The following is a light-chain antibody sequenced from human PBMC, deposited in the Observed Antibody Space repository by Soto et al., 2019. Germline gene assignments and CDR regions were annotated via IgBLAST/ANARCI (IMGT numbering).Light chain of an antibody. V-gene: IGKV3-15*01. CDR2: GAS. CDR3: QQYTNWAPWT. CDR1: QSVSSN. J-gene: IGKJ1*01. Sequence: EIVMTQSPVTLSVAPGERATLSCRASQSVSSNLAWYQQKPGQAPRLLIYGASTRATGIPARFSGSGSGTEFTLTISSLQSEDFAVYYCQQYTNWAPWTFGQGTKVEIK.